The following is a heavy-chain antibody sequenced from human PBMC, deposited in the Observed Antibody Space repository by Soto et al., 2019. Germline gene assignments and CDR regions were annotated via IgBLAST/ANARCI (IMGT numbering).Heavy chain of an antibody. CDR1: GFTVSSNY. J-gene: IGHJ4*02. CDR3: ARDTYIPGYFDY. CDR2: IYSGGST. D-gene: IGHD2-21*01. V-gene: IGHV3-66*01. Sequence: EVQLVESGGGLVQPGGSLRLSCAASGFTVSSNYMSWVRQAPGKGPEWVSVIYSGGSTYYADSVKGRFTISRDNSKNTLYLQMNSLRAEDTAVYYCARDTYIPGYFDYWGQGTLVTVSS.